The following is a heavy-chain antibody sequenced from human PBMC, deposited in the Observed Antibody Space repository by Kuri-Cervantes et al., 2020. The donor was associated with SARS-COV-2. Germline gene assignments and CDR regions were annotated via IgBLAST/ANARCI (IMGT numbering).Heavy chain of an antibody. CDR3: ARDYYDILTGYQTLFDY. D-gene: IGHD3-9*01. Sequence: SGPTLVKPTETLTLTCTVSGFSLSNARMGVSWIRQPPGKALEWLAHIFSNDEKSYSTSLKSRLTISKDTSKSQVVLTMTNMDPVDTATYYCARDYYDILTGYQTLFDYWGQGTLVTVSS. V-gene: IGHV2-26*01. CDR1: GFSLSNARMG. CDR2: IFSNDEK. J-gene: IGHJ4*02.